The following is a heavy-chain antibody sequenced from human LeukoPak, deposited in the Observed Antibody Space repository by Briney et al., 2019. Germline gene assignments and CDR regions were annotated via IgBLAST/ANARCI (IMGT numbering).Heavy chain of an antibody. J-gene: IGHJ4*02. Sequence: ASVKVSCKVSGYTLTELSMHWVRQAPGKGLEWMGGFDPEDGETIYAQKFQGRVTMTTDTSTSTAYMELRSLRSDDTAVYYCARREYGDIEDYWGQGTLVTVSS. CDR3: ARREYGDIEDY. CDR2: FDPEDGET. CDR1: GYTLTELS. V-gene: IGHV1-24*01. D-gene: IGHD4-17*01.